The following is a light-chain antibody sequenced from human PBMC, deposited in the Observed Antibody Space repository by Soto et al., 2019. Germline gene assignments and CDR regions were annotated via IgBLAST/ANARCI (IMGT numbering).Light chain of an antibody. CDR1: HAIGVY. CDR2: AAS. Sequence: DIQVTQSPSSLSSTLGDRVTITCRANHAIGVYLAWFQQQPGKVPKLLIYAASALQSGVPFRFSGSGSGTDFTLTISSLQPEDIATYYCQKYNSAPLTFGGGTKVEI. CDR3: QKYNSAPLT. V-gene: IGKV1-27*01. J-gene: IGKJ4*01.